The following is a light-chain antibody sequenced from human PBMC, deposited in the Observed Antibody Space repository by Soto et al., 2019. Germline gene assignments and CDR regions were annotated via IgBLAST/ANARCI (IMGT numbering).Light chain of an antibody. CDR2: DAS. J-gene: IGKJ2*01. CDR3: QQLNGFPRYT. Sequence: DIQLTQSPSFLSASVGDRVTITCRASAAIGEYLPWYQQQAGKPPKLLVYDASTVQDGVPSRFTGSGSGTEFSLVISRLQPEDFATYYCQQLNGFPRYTFGQGTTVDI. CDR1: AAIGEY. V-gene: IGKV1-9*01.